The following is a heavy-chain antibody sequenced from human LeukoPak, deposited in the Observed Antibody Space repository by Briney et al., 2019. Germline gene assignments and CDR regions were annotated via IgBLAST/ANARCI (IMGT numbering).Heavy chain of an antibody. D-gene: IGHD6-19*01. CDR1: GGSISSYY. CDR3: ARVPGSSGWYSYYYMDV. Sequence: SETLSLICTVSGGSISSYYWNWIRQPPGKGLEWIGYIYYSGSTNYNPSLKSRVTISVDTSKNQFSLKLSSVTAADTAVYYCARVPGSSGWYSYYYMDVWGKGTTVTVSS. V-gene: IGHV4-59*01. CDR2: IYYSGST. J-gene: IGHJ6*03.